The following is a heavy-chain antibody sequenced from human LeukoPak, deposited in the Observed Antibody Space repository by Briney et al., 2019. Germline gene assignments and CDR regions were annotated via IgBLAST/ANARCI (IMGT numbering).Heavy chain of an antibody. J-gene: IGHJ4*02. CDR3: AKLTMVRGALPYYFDY. CDR1: GFTFSSYW. D-gene: IGHD3-10*01. CDR2: INTDGSST. Sequence: PGGSLRLSCAASGFTFSSYWMHWVRQGPGKGLVWVSRINTDGSSTYYADSVKGRFTISRDNSKNTLFLQMNSLRAEDTAVYYCAKLTMVRGALPYYFDYWGQGTLVTVSS. V-gene: IGHV3-74*01.